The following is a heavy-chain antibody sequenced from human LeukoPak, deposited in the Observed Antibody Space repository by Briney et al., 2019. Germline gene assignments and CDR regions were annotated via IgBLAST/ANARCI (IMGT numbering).Heavy chain of an antibody. Sequence: GGSLRLSCAASGFTFSSYAMHRVRQAPGKGLEWVAVISYDGSNKYYADSVKGRFTISRDNSKNTLYLQMNSLRAEDTAVYYCARDHGPAGYVDYWGQGTLVTVSS. CDR3: ARDHGPAGYVDY. D-gene: IGHD2-15*01. V-gene: IGHV3-30-3*01. CDR2: ISYDGSNK. J-gene: IGHJ4*02. CDR1: GFTFSSYA.